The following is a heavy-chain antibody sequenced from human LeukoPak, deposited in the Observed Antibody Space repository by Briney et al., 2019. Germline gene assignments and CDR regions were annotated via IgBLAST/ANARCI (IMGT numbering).Heavy chain of an antibody. V-gene: IGHV3-66*02. D-gene: IGHD6-19*01. J-gene: IGHJ4*02. CDR2: IYSGGAP. CDR3: ARDRGSGLDC. Sequence: GGSLRLSCAASGFTVSSNYTSWVRQAPGKGLEWVSVIYSGGAPYYADSVKGRFTISTDNSKNTLYLQMNSLRTEDTAVYYCARDRGSGLDCWGQGTLVTVSS. CDR1: GFTVSSNY.